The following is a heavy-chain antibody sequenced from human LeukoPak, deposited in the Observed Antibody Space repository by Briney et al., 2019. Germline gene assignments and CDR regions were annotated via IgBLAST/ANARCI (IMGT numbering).Heavy chain of an antibody. Sequence: GGSLRLSCAASGFTFRTCGMHWVRQAPGKGLEWVAIDGTNTYYADSVKGRFTISRDNSKNTLYLQMNSLRAEDTAVYYCAKDLRVVGAFDIWGQGTMVTVSS. CDR3: AKDLRVVGAFDI. D-gene: IGHD3-3*01. J-gene: IGHJ3*02. CDR1: GFTFRTCG. V-gene: IGHV3-30*02. CDR2: DGTNT.